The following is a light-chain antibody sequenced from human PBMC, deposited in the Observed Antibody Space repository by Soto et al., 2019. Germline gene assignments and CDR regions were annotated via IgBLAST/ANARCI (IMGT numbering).Light chain of an antibody. CDR3: QHYVTSLTT. CDR1: QSFSSSC. J-gene: IGKJ1*01. CDR2: DAS. Sequence: EIVLTQSPGTLSLSPGERATLSCRASQSFSSSCLAWYQQKPGQAPRLLIYDASNRATGIPARFSGSGSGTDFTLTISSLEAEDFAVYYCQHYVTSLTTFGQGTKVDI. V-gene: IGKV3-20*01.